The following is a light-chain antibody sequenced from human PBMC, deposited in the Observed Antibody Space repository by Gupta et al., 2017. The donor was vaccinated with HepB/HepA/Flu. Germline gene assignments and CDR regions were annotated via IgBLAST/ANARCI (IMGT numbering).Light chain of an antibody. V-gene: IGLV3-1*01. Sequence: YELTQPPSVSVSSGQTASITCSGDKLGDKYACWYQQKPGQSPVLVIYQDSKRPSGIPERFSGSNSGNTATLTISGTQAMDEADYYCQAWDSSTGVVFGGGTKLTVL. CDR2: QDS. J-gene: IGLJ2*01. CDR1: KLGDKY. CDR3: QAWDSSTGVV.